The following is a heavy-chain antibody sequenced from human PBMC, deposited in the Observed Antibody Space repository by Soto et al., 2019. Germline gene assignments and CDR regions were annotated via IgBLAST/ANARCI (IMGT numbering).Heavy chain of an antibody. CDR3: ARVSGSYYYGMDV. V-gene: IGHV4-4*02. CDR1: GASISSSNW. CDR2: IYHSGST. D-gene: IGHD1-26*01. Sequence: TSETLSLTCAVSGASISSSNWWSWVRQPPGKGLEWIGEIYHSGSTNYNPSLKSRVTISVDKSKNQFSLKLSSVTAVDTAVYYCARVSGSYYYGMDVWGQGTTVT. J-gene: IGHJ6*02.